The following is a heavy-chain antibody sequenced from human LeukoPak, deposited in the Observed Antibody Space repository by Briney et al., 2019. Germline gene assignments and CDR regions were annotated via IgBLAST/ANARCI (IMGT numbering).Heavy chain of an antibody. V-gene: IGHV4-59*08. Sequence: PSETLSLTCTVSGGSISSYYWGWIRQPPGKGLEWIGYFYYTGSTKYNPSLKSRVTISVDTSKNQFSLKLSSVTAADTAVYYCARHRGYSGYDPYFDYWGQGTLVTVSS. J-gene: IGHJ4*02. CDR1: GGSISSYY. CDR3: ARHRGYSGYDPYFDY. D-gene: IGHD5-12*01. CDR2: FYYTGST.